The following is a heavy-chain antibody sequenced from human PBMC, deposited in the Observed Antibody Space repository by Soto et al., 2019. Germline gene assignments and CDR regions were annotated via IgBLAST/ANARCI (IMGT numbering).Heavy chain of an antibody. J-gene: IGHJ5*02. CDR3: AKHSDFWSGPANP. CDR2: IYNTGST. V-gene: IGHV4-4*07. CDR1: GGSVTTYH. Sequence: PSETLSLTCTISGGSVTTYHWSWIRQPAGKGLEWIGRIYNTGSTKYNPSLKSRVTMSVDTSKNHFSLRLKSVTAADTAVYYCAKHSDFWSGPANPWGQGTLVTVS. D-gene: IGHD3-3*01.